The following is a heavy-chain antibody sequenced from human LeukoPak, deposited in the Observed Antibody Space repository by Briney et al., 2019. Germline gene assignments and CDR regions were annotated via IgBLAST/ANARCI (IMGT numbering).Heavy chain of an antibody. CDR1: GYTFAGYY. CDR3: ARDTYYYDSSGYRPGDY. D-gene: IGHD3-22*01. J-gene: IGHJ4*02. Sequence: ASVKVSCKASGYTFAGYYMHWVRQAPGQGLEWMGWINPNSGGTNYAQKFQGRVTMTRDTSISTAYMELSRLRSDDTAVYYCARDTYYYDSSGYRPGDYWGQGTLVTVSS. V-gene: IGHV1-2*02. CDR2: INPNSGGT.